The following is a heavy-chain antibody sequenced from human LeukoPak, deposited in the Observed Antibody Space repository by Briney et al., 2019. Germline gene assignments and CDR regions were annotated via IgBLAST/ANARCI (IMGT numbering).Heavy chain of an antibody. D-gene: IGHD7-27*01. CDR1: GGSISSSSYY. Sequence: SETLSLTCTVSGGSISSSSYYWGWIRQPPGKGLEWIGSIYYSGSTYYNPSLKSRVTISADTSQNQFSLKLSSVTAADTAVYYCASRKLGNDYWGQGTLVTVSS. CDR2: IYYSGST. CDR3: ASRKLGNDY. J-gene: IGHJ4*02. V-gene: IGHV4-39*07.